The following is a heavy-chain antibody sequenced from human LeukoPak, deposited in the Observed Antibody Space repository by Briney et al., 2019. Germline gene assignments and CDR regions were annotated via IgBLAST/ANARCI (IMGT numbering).Heavy chain of an antibody. CDR1: GFTFKLYW. CDR3: VRGGPSTWS. V-gene: IGHV3-74*01. Sequence: GPLRLSCAASGFTFKLYWMHWVRQVPGKRPVWVSRINDDGSDTIYADSVRGRFTISRDDAKNTVYLQMNNLRAEDTAVYYCVRGGPSTWSWGQGTLVTVSS. D-gene: IGHD2-15*01. CDR2: INDDGSDT. J-gene: IGHJ5*02.